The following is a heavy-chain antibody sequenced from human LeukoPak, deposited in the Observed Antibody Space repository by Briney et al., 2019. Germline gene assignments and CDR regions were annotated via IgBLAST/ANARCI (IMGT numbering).Heavy chain of an antibody. CDR1: GYTFTSYG. CDR3: ARSLGYYDSSGYYLNYYYYYYMDV. J-gene: IGHJ6*03. V-gene: IGHV1-18*01. CDR2: ISAYNGNT. Sequence: GASVKVSCKASGYTFTSYGISWVRQAPGQGLEWMGWISAYNGNTNYAQKLQGRVTMTTDTSTSTAYMELRSLRSYDTAVYYCARSLGYYDSSGYYLNYYYYYYMDVWGKGTTVTVSS. D-gene: IGHD3-22*01.